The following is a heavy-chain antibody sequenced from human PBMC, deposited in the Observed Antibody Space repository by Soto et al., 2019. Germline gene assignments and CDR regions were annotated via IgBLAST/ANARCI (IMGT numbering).Heavy chain of an antibody. CDR1: GGSISSYY. Sequence: SETLSLTCTVSGGSISSYYWSWIRQPPGKGLEWIGYIYYSGSTNYNPSLKSRLTITKDTSKNQVVLTLTNVDPVDTATYYCAHRRYDILTNYHAQFDYWGQGTLVTVSS. CDR2: IYYSGST. CDR3: AHRRYDILTNYHAQFDY. D-gene: IGHD3-9*01. J-gene: IGHJ4*02. V-gene: IGHV4-59*01.